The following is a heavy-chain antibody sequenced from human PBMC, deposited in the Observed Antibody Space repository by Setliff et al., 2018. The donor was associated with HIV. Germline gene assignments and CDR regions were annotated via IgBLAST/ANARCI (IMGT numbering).Heavy chain of an antibody. V-gene: IGHV1-2*02. Sequence: GASVKVSCKASGYTLTGYYMHWVRQAPGQGLEWMGWINPNNGGTNYAQKFQGRVTMTRDTSISTAYMELSRLRSDDTAVYYCARDYYDSRGYIVLPGLPDYWGQGTLVTVSS. CDR3: ARDYYDSRGYIVLPGLPDY. CDR2: INPNNGGT. D-gene: IGHD3-22*01. CDR1: GYTLTGYY. J-gene: IGHJ4*02.